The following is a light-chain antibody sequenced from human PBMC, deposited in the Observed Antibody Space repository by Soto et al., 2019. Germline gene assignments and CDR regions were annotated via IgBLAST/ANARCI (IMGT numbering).Light chain of an antibody. J-gene: IGKJ4*01. CDR1: QDISRS. CDR2: AAS. V-gene: IGKV1-9*01. CDR3: QQLRSYPST. Sequence: IQLTQSPSSLSASVGDRVTITCRASQDISRSLGWYQQKPGKAPKLLIYAASILQSGVPSRFRGSGFGTDFTLSISSLLAEDFASYFCQQLRSYPSTFGGGTKVDIK.